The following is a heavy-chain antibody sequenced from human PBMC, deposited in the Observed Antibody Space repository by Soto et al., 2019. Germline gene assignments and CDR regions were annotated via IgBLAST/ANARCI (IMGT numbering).Heavy chain of an antibody. CDR2: INHSGST. D-gene: IGHD3-16*02. CDR1: GGSFSGYY. CDR3: AKTDYDYVWGSYLSFDP. V-gene: IGHV4-34*01. Sequence: SETLSLTCAVYGGSFSGYYWSWIRQPPGKGLEWIGEINHSGSTNYNPSLKSRVTISVDTSKNQFSLKLSSVTAADTAVYYCAKTDYDYVWGSYLSFDPWGQGTLVT. J-gene: IGHJ5*02.